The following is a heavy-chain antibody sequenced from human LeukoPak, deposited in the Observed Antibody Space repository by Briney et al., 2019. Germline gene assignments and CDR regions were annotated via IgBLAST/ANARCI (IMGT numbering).Heavy chain of an antibody. CDR3: VRAAPRDCSPASCSLFDT. CDR1: GVTFNNNA. D-gene: IGHD2-2*01. Sequence: PGGSVRLSCAGSGVTFNNNAMSWVRRAPRKGLEWVSAIMIGGDGKHYADSVKGRFTISRDRSESTLYLQMNGLRADDTAVYYCVRAAPRDCSPASCSLFDTWGQGTLVTVSS. V-gene: IGHV3-23*01. J-gene: IGHJ4*02. CDR2: IMIGGDGK.